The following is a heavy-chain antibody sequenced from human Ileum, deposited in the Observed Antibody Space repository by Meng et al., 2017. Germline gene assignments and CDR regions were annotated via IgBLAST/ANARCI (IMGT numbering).Heavy chain of an antibody. CDR3: ARDHMGSLDY. J-gene: IGHJ4*02. CDR2: AST. D-gene: IGHD1-26*01. Sequence: WVPGLVRPSGTLSLIFTVSGGSVSRAGYQWGWIRQPQGKGLEWIGYASTNYNPSLKSRVTISLDTSRNQFSPSLSSVTAADTAVYYCARDHMGSLDYWGQGILVTVSS. CDR1: GGSVSRAGYQ. V-gene: IGHV4-61*08.